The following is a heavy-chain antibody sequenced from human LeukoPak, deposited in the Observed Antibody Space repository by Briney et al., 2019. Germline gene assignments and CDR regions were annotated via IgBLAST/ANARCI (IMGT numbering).Heavy chain of an antibody. J-gene: IGHJ3*02. CDR3: ARLGRPAAFDI. V-gene: IGHV4-59*08. D-gene: IGHD3-16*01. CDR2: IYYNGNT. Sequence: SETLSLTCTVSGGSISSYYCSWIRQPPGKGLEWIGYIYYNGNTNYNPSLKSRLTISIDTSKNQFSLKLTSVTAADTALYHCARLGRPAAFDIWGQGTMVTVSS. CDR1: GGSISSYY.